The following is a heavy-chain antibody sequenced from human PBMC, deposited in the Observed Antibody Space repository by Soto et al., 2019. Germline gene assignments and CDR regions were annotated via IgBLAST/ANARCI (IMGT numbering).Heavy chain of an antibody. V-gene: IGHV1-69*13. J-gene: IGHJ6*02. CDR1: GGTFSSYA. Sequence: SVKVSCKASGGTFSSYAISWVRQAPGQGLEWMGGIIPIFGTANYAQKFQGRVTITADESTSTAYMELSSLRSEDTAVYYWASLNTIFGVVTNGPYYYYGMDVWGQGTTVTVSS. D-gene: IGHD3-3*01. CDR2: IIPIFGTA. CDR3: ASLNTIFGVVTNGPYYYYGMDV.